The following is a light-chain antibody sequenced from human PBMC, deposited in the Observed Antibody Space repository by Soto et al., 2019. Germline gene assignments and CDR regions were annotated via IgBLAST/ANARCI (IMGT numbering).Light chain of an antibody. CDR3: CSFASSTV. V-gene: IGLV2-23*01. J-gene: IGLJ1*01. CDR1: SRTLGSFNL. CDR2: EGF. Sequence: QSALTQPASVSGSPGQSITISCTGTSRTLGSFNLVSWYQRHPDKAPKLILYEGFKRPSGVSNRFSGSNSANTASLTISGLQPEDEADYYCCSFASSTVFGTGTKLTVL.